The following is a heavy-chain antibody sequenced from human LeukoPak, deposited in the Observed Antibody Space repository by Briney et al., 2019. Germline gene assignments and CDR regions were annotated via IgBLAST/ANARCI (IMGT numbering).Heavy chain of an antibody. J-gene: IGHJ4*02. CDR2: VNTKGET. D-gene: IGHD2-8*01. CDR3: ATSNDAKIAPFDH. CDR1: GVSMSAFQ. Sequence: SETLSLTCTVSGVSMSAFQWSWVRQSPEKGLEWIGCVNTKGETNYNPSLKSRVITSVDTSKSQFSLRLTSVTAADTAVYYCATSNDAKIAPFDHWGQGALVTVSS. V-gene: IGHV4-4*09.